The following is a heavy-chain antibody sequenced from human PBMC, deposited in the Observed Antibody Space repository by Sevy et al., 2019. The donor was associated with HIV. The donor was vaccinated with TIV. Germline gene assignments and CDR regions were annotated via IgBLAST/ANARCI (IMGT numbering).Heavy chain of an antibody. V-gene: IGHV1-69*13. J-gene: IGHJ3*02. CDR1: GGTFSSYA. D-gene: IGHD3-16*01. CDR3: ASPLDRGDRGPDAFDI. Sequence: ASVKVSCKASGGTFSSYAISWVRQAPGQGLEWMGGIIPIFGTANYAQKFQGRVTITADESTSTAYMELSSLRSEDTAVYYCASPLDRGDRGPDAFDIWGQGTMVTVSS. CDR2: IIPIFGTA.